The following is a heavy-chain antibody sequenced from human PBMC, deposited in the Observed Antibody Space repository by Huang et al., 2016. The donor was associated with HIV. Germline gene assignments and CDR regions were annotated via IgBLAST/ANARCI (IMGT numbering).Heavy chain of an antibody. J-gene: IGHJ4*02. Sequence: QVQLLQSGAEVKKPGSSVKVSCKASGGPFRSYSIAWVRQAPGQGLEWRESLMPFFDSPNYAQKLQGRVRVTADESTSTVYMELRDLRPDDTAVYFCARGSLEYSGSSSLDYWGQGTHVTVSS. V-gene: IGHV1-69*13. CDR1: GGPFRSYS. CDR2: LMPFFDSP. D-gene: IGHD4-4*01. CDR3: ARGSLEYSGSSSLDY.